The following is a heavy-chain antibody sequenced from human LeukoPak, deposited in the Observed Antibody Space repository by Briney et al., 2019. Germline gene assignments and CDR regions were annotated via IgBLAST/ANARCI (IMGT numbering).Heavy chain of an antibody. CDR1: GFTFSSYG. CDR3: ARESAVTLADYGFDV. D-gene: IGHD4-17*01. Sequence: GGSLRLSCAASGFTFSSYGMHWVRQAPGKGLEWVAVTSYDGTNKYYADSVQGRFTISRDNGKNSLYLQMNSLRLEDTAVYYCARESAVTLADYGFDVWGQGTTVTVSS. V-gene: IGHV3-30*13. J-gene: IGHJ6*02. CDR2: TSYDGTNK.